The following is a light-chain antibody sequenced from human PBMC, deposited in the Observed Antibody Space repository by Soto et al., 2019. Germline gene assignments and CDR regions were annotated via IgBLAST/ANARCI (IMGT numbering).Light chain of an antibody. V-gene: IGKV1-39*01. CDR2: GAS. CDR3: QQSYSAPLT. Sequence: DIQMTQSPPSLSASVGDRVTITCRASQIISNYLKWYQQKVGKAPQLLIYGASNLQSGVPARFSGSGSGTDFTLTISDLQPEDFATFYCQQSYSAPLTFGGGTRLEIK. CDR1: QIISNY. J-gene: IGKJ5*01.